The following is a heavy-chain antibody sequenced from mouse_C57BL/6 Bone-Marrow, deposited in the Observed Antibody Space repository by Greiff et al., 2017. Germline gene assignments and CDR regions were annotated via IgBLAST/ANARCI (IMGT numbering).Heavy chain of an antibody. CDR3: PTDYGSSCVVY. V-gene: IGHV14-4*01. CDR2: IDPENGDT. CDR1: GFNIKDDY. Sequence: VQLKESGAELVRPGASVKLSCTASGFNIKDDYMHWVKQRPEQGLEWIGWIDPENGDTKYAPKFQGKATITADTSSNTAYLQLSSLTSEDTAVYYCPTDYGSSCVVYWGQGTTLTVSS. J-gene: IGHJ2*01. D-gene: IGHD1-1*01.